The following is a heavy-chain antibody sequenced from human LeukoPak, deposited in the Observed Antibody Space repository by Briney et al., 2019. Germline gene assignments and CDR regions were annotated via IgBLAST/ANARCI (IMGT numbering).Heavy chain of an antibody. CDR1: GGSISSGGYS. J-gene: IGHJ4*02. D-gene: IGHD3-22*01. CDR2: IYHSGST. Sequence: SQTLSLTCAVSGGSISSGGYSWSWIRQPPGKGLEWIGYIYHSGSTYYNPSLKSRVTISVDRSKNQFSLKLSSVTAADTAVYYCARESRRDSSGYYGFSWFDYWGQGTLVTVSS. CDR3: ARESRRDSSGYYGFSWFDY. V-gene: IGHV4-30-2*01.